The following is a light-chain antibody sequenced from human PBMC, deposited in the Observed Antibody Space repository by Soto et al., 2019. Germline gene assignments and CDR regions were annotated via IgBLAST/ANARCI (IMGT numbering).Light chain of an antibody. CDR2: DVS. Sequence: QSALTQPRSVSGSPGQSVTISCNGTSSDVNDYKFVSWYQQHPGKAPKLMIFDVSERPSGVPDRFSASKSGNTASLSISGLQAEDEADYYCCSYAGTYSYVFGAGTKLTVL. V-gene: IGLV2-11*01. CDR1: SSDVNDYKF. CDR3: CSYAGTYSYV. J-gene: IGLJ1*01.